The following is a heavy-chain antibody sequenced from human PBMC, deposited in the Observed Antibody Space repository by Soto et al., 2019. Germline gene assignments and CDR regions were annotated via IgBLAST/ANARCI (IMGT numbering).Heavy chain of an antibody. V-gene: IGHV4-30-4*01. J-gene: IGHJ2*01. CDR1: GGSISSGDYF. CDR3: ARGGEYWYFDL. D-gene: IGHD3-16*01. Sequence: QMQLQESGPGLVKPSQTLSLTCTVSGGSISSGDYFWGWIRQSSGKGLEYIGYIYHSGGTYYSPSLKSRLTISLDKAKNHFSLTRTSVTAADTAVYYCARGGEYWYFDLWGRGTLVTVSS. CDR2: IYHSGGT.